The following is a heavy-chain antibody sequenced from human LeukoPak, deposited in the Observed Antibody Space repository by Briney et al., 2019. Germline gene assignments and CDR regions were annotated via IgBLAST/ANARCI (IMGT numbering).Heavy chain of an antibody. J-gene: IGHJ5*02. CDR1: GCTFSSYS. V-gene: IGHV3-21*01. Sequence: PGGSLRLSCAASGCTFSSYSMNWVRQAPGKGLEWVSSISSSSSYIYYADSVKGRFTISRDNAKNSLYLQMNSLRAEDTAVYYCARDPAYSDFWSEGASYNWFDPWGQGTLVTVSS. CDR2: ISSSSSYI. D-gene: IGHD3-3*01. CDR3: ARDPAYSDFWSEGASYNWFDP.